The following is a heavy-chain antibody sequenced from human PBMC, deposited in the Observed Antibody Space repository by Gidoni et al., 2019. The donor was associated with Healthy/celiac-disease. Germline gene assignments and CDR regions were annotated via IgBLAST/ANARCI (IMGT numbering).Heavy chain of an antibody. Sequence: QVQLVESGGGVVKPGRSLRLSCAASGFTFSSYGMHWVRQAPGKGLEWVAVIWYDGSNKYYADSVKGRFTISRDNSKNTLYLQMNSLRAEDTAVYYCARDRRRGWELRKGVSYWGQGTLVTVSS. V-gene: IGHV3-33*01. CDR1: GFTFSSYG. CDR3: ARDRRRGWELRKGVSY. D-gene: IGHD1-26*01. J-gene: IGHJ4*02. CDR2: IWYDGSNK.